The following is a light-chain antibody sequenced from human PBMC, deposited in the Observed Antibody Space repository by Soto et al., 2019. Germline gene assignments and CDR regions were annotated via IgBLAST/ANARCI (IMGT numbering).Light chain of an antibody. CDR3: QQRSNWPPFT. V-gene: IGKV3-11*01. J-gene: IGKJ3*01. Sequence: EIVLTHSPATLSLSPGERATLSCRASQTVSFYLAWYQQKPGQAPRLLIYDASKRATGTPARFSGSGSGTYFTLTISSLEPEDFAVYYLQQRSNWPPFTFGPGTKVDIK. CDR2: DAS. CDR1: QTVSFY.